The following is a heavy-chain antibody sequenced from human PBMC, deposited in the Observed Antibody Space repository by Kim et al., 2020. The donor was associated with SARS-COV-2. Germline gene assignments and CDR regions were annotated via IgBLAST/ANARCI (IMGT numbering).Heavy chain of an antibody. Sequence: GGSLRLSCAASGFTFSSYAMHWVRQAPGKGLEWVAVISYDGSNKYYADSVKGRFTISRDNSKNTLYLQINSLRAEDTAVYYCARDWEGGFYYGSGSSWGQGTLVTVSS. CDR2: ISYDGSNK. J-gene: IGHJ4*02. D-gene: IGHD3-10*01. CDR1: GFTFSSYA. V-gene: IGHV3-30-3*01. CDR3: ARDWEGGFYYGSGSS.